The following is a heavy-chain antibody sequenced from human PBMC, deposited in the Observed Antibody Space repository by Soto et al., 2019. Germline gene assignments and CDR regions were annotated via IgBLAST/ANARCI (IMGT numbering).Heavy chain of an antibody. CDR2: IYPGDSDT. CDR1: GYSFTSYW. V-gene: IGHV5-51*01. J-gene: IGHJ3*02. D-gene: IGHD3-22*01. CDR3: ARQGGLYDSSGYEMEGAFDI. Sequence: GESLKISCKGSGYSFTSYWIGWVRQMPGKGLEWMGIIYPGDSDTRYSPSFQGQVTISADKSISTAYLQWSSLKASDTAMYYCARQGGLYDSSGYEMEGAFDIWGQGTMVTVSS.